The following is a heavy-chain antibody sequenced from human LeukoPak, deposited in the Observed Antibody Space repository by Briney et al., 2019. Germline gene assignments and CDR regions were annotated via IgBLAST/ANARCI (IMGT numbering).Heavy chain of an antibody. CDR3: TRDCRQFDP. D-gene: IGHD2-15*01. CDR1: GYTFTNYA. J-gene: IGHJ5*02. Sequence: ASVKVSCKASGYTFTNYAMNWVRQAPGQGLEWMGWINTNTGNTTYAQGFTGRFVFSLDTSVSTAYLEISSLKADDTAIYFCTRDCRQFDPWGEGTLVTVSS. CDR2: INTNTGNT. V-gene: IGHV7-4-1*02.